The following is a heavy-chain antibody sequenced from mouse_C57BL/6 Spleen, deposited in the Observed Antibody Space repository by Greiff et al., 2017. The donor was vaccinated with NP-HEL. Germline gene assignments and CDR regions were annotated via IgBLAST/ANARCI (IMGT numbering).Heavy chain of an antibody. D-gene: IGHD4-1*02. CDR1: GYTFTSYW. J-gene: IGHJ2*01. CDR2: IHPNSGST. Sequence: QVQLQQPGAELVKPGASVKLSCKASGYTFTSYWMHWVKQRPGQGLEWIGMIHPNSGSTNYNEKFKSKATLTVDKSSTTAYMQLSSLTSEDSAVYYCAREGGQLGSYYFDYWGQGTTLTVSS. V-gene: IGHV1-64*01. CDR3: AREGGQLGSYYFDY.